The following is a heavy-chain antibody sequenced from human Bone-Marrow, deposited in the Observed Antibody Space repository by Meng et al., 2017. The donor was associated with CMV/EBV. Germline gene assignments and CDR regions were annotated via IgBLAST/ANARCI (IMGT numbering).Heavy chain of an antibody. J-gene: IGHJ6*02. V-gene: IGHV1-2*02. D-gene: IGHD1-14*01. Sequence: ASVKVSCKASGYTFTDYNIHWVRQAPGQGLEWMGWINPNSGVTNYVQTFQGRVTLTRDTSMRTAYMELSGLRSDDTAVYYCARTIRDVVQVPRTLRRNNYYYYAMDVWGQGTTVTVSS. CDR2: INPNSGVT. CDR1: GYTFTDYN. CDR3: ARTIRDVVQVPRTLRRNNYYYYAMDV.